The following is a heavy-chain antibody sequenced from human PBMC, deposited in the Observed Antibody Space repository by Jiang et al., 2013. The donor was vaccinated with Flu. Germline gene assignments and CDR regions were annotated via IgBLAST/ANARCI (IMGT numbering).Heavy chain of an antibody. CDR1: GYTFTTYA. V-gene: IGHV1-46*01. D-gene: IGHD4-17*01. CDR2: INPSGGST. Sequence: VKVSCKASGYTFTTYAIHWVRQAPGQGLEWMGIINPSGGSTSYAQKFQGRVTMTRDTSTSTVYMELSSLRSEDTAVYYCARDRGDPTQFDYWGQGTLVTVSS. CDR3: ARDRGDPTQFDY. J-gene: IGHJ4*02.